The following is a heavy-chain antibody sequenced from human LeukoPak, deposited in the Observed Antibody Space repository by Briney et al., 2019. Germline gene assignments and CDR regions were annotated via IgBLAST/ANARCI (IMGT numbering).Heavy chain of an antibody. J-gene: IGHJ4*02. Sequence: SETLSLTCTVSGSSNSSYYWSWIRQPPGKGLEWIGYIYYSGSTNYNPSLKSRVTISVDTSKNQFSLKLSSVTAADTAVYYCARGEVDYVWGSYRGSHFDYWGQGTLVTVSS. D-gene: IGHD3-16*02. CDR3: ARGEVDYVWGSYRGSHFDY. CDR1: GSSNSSYY. CDR2: IYYSGST. V-gene: IGHV4-59*12.